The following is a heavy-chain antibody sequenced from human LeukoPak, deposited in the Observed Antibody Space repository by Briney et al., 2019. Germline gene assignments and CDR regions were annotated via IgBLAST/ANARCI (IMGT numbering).Heavy chain of an antibody. J-gene: IGHJ6*02. D-gene: IGHD2/OR15-2a*01. V-gene: IGHV3-43*02. Sequence: GGSLRLSCGASGFTLGPYAMHGVRQRPGKGLEGVAHINADGGRTFYADSEEGRFTIPRDNSKDSLYLQMNSLTTDDTALYYCGTWAFYHSLDVWGQGTTVTVSS. CDR3: GTWAFYHSLDV. CDR2: INADGGRT. CDR1: GFTLGPYA.